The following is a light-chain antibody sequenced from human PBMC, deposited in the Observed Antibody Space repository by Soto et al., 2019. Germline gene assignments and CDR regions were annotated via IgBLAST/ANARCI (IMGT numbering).Light chain of an antibody. CDR3: QRYYNAPFT. J-gene: IGKJ4*01. V-gene: IGKV1-27*01. CDR2: AAS. Sequence: DIHVTQYPSSLSASVGDRVTITCRASQGIKNYLAWYQQKPGEIPKLLIYAASTLESGIPPRFSGSGSGTDFTLTINNLQPEDVATYYCQRYYNAPFTFGGGTKVDIK. CDR1: QGIKNY.